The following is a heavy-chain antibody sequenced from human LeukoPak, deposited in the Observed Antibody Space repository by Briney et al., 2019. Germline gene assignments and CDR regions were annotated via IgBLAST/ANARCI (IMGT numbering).Heavy chain of an antibody. CDR1: GYTFTSYG. J-gene: IGHJ6*03. Sequence: ASVKVSCKASGYTFTSYGISWVRQAPGQGLEWMGWISAYNGDTNYAQKLQGRVTMTTDTSTSTAYMELSSLRSEDTAVYYCARSRYSYGYYYYYMDVWGKGTTVTVSS. CDR2: ISAYNGDT. D-gene: IGHD5-18*01. CDR3: ARSRYSYGYYYYYMDV. V-gene: IGHV1-18*01.